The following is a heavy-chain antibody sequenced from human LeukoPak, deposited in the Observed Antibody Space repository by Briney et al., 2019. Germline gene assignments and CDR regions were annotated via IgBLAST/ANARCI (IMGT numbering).Heavy chain of an antibody. CDR1: GFTFTDYY. J-gene: IGHJ4*02. CDR3: AKLPYGSGTFDY. CDR2: VSGSGNII. V-gene: IGHV3-11*04. Sequence: PGGSLRLSCAASGFTFTDYYMSWIRQAPGKGLEWVSYVSGSGNIIYYADSVKGRFTISRDNAKNSLYLQMNSLRAEDTAVYFCAKLPYGSGTFDYWGQGTLVTVSS. D-gene: IGHD3-10*01.